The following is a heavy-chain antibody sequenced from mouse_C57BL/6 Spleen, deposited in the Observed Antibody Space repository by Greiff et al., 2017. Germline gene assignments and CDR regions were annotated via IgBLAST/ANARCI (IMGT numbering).Heavy chain of an antibody. Sequence: EVQLVESGGGLVQPKGSLKLSCAASGFSFNTYAMNWVRQAPGKGLEWVARIRSKSNNYTTYYAASVKDRVTISRDNSESMLYLQMNNLKTEDTAMYYCVRRGDEGPYFDDWGQGTTLTVSS. CDR3: VRRGDEGPYFDD. J-gene: IGHJ2*01. CDR1: GFSFNTYA. V-gene: IGHV10-1*01. CDR2: IRSKSNNYTT.